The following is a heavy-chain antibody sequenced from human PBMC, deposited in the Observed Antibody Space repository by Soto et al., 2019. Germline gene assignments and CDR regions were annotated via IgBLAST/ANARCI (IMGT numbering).Heavy chain of an antibody. J-gene: IGHJ6*02. V-gene: IGHV1-46*01. CDR1: GYTFTSYY. Sequence: GASVKVSCKASGYTFTSYYMHWVRQAPGQGLEWMGIINPSGGSTSYAQKFQGRVTMTRDTSTSTVYMELSSLRSEDTAVYYCARDPAVAGTGYGMDVWGQGTTVTVSS. CDR3: ARDPAVAGTGYGMDV. CDR2: INPSGGST. D-gene: IGHD6-19*01.